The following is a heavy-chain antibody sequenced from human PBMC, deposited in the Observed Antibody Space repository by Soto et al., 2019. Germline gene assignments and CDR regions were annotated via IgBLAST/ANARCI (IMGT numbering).Heavy chain of an antibody. CDR2: VIPLSETT. CDR3: ARSQGSSTSLEIYYYYYYGMDV. Sequence: QVQLVQSGAEVKKPGSSVKVSCKASGGTFSSYAISWVRLAPGPGLEWMGGVIPLSETTNYAQKFQGRVTSTADESKSTAYMELSSVRSEDTAVYYCARSQGSSTSLEIYYYYYYGMDVWGQGTTVTVSS. V-gene: IGHV1-69*01. CDR1: GGTFSSYA. D-gene: IGHD2-2*01. J-gene: IGHJ6*02.